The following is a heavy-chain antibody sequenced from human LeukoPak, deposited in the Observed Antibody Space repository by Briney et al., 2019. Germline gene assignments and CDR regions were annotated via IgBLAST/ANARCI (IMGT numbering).Heavy chain of an antibody. Sequence: ASVKVSCKASGYTFTGYYMHWVRQAPGQGLEWMGWINPNSGGTNYAQKLQGRVTMTTDTSTSTAYMELRSLRSDDTAVYYCARDRRGSTSFFYWGQGTLVTVSS. CDR1: GYTFTGYY. CDR2: INPNSGGT. V-gene: IGHV1-2*02. J-gene: IGHJ4*02. D-gene: IGHD2-2*01. CDR3: ARDRRGSTSFFY.